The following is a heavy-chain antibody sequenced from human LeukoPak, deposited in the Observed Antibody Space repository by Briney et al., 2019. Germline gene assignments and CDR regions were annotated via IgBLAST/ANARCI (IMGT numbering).Heavy chain of an antibody. V-gene: IGHV3-23*01. CDR3: AKVGSSTWYMYYFDY. D-gene: IGHD6-13*01. Sequence: GGSLRLTCAASGFAFNIYAMTWVRQAPGKGLEWVSTISGDSATPYFADSVKGRFTISRDNSKNTLYLQMNSLRVEDTAVYYCAKVGSSTWYMYYFDYWGQGALVTVSS. J-gene: IGHJ4*02. CDR2: ISGDSATP. CDR1: GFAFNIYA.